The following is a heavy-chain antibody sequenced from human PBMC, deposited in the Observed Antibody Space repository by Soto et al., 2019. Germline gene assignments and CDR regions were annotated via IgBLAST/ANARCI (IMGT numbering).Heavy chain of an antibody. CDR2: IYWDDGK. CDR1: GFSLSTSGVG. D-gene: IGHD5-18*01. Sequence: QITLKESGPTLVKPTQTLTLTCTFSGFSLSTSGVGVGWIRQPPGKALEWLALIYWDDGKRYSPSLKSRLTITKDTSKNQVVLTMTNMDPVDTATYYCAHTVQLWLIVYWGQGTLVTVSS. J-gene: IGHJ4*02. CDR3: AHTVQLWLIVY. V-gene: IGHV2-5*02.